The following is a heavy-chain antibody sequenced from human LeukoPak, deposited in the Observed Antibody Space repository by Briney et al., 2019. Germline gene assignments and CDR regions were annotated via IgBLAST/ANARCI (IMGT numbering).Heavy chain of an antibody. CDR1: GGSFSGYY. D-gene: IGHD3-22*01. V-gene: IGHV4-34*01. Sequence: SETLSLTCAVYGGSFSGYYWSWIRQPPGKGLEWIGEINHSGSTNYNPSLKSRVTISVDTSKNQFSLKLSSVTAADTAVYYCARVKYYYDSSGYYYVRGNWFDPWGQGTLVTVSS. J-gene: IGHJ5*02. CDR2: INHSGST. CDR3: ARVKYYYDSSGYYYVRGNWFDP.